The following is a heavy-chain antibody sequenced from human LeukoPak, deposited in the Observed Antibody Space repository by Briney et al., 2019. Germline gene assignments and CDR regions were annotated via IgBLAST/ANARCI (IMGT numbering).Heavy chain of an antibody. J-gene: IGHJ6*04. D-gene: IGHD6-13*01. CDR3: TRDSVAAAGNPTYYFFYGRDV. V-gene: IGHV4-31*03. Sequence: SETLSLICTVSGGSINIGGYYWGWIRQHPGKGLEWIGYIYYSGSTYYNPSLKSRVTISVDTSKNQLSLKLSAETAADTAVYYCTRDSVAAAGNPTYYFFYGRDVWGKGTRVTVSS. CDR1: GGSINIGGYY. CDR2: IYYSGST.